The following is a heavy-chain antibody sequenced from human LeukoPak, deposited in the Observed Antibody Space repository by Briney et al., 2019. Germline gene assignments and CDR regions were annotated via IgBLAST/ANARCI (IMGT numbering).Heavy chain of an antibody. J-gene: IGHJ4*02. CDR3: ARDLAWGAFDY. D-gene: IGHD7-27*01. CDR2: ISGSGGST. V-gene: IGHV3-23*01. Sequence: PGGSLRLSCAASGFTFSNYAMNWVRQAPGKGLEWVSGISGSGGSTYYADSVKGRFTISRDNSKKTLYLQMNSLRAEDTAVYYCARDLAWGAFDYWGQGTLVTVSS. CDR1: GFTFSNYA.